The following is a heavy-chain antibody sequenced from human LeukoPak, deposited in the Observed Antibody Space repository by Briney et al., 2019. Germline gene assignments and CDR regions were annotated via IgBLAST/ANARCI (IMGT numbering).Heavy chain of an antibody. J-gene: IGHJ6*03. V-gene: IGHV1-2*06. CDR1: GYTFTGYY. CDR2: IDPNSGGT. Sequence: ASVKVSCKASGYTFTGYYMHWVRQAPGQGLEWMGRIDPNSGGTNYAQKFQGRVTMTRDTSISTAYMELSRLRSDDTAVYYCARGAGNSYYYYYMDVWGKGTTVTVFS. CDR3: ARGAGNSYYYYYMDV. D-gene: IGHD4-23*01.